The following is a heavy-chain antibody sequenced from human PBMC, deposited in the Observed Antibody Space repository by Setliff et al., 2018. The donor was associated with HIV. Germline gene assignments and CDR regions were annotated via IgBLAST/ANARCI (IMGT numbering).Heavy chain of an antibody. CDR3: ARDHQTMLWLDY. V-gene: IGHV1-69*10. D-gene: IGHD2-21*01. Sequence: SVKVSCKASGTTFSTYLFTWVRQAPGQGFEWLGGIIPILGTEKYAQKFHGRVTLTADMSTNTAYMELRSLTSEDTAVYYCARDHQTMLWLDYWGQGTLVTVSS. CDR2: IIPILGTE. J-gene: IGHJ4*02. CDR1: GTTFSTYL.